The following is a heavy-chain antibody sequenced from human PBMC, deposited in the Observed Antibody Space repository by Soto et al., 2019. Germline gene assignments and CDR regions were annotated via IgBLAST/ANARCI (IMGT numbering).Heavy chain of an antibody. V-gene: IGHV4-34*01. D-gene: IGHD6-6*01. Sequence: QVQLQQWGAGLLKPSETLSLTCAVYGGSFSGYYWSWIRQPPGKGLEWIGEINHSGSTNYNPSLKSRVTISVDTSKNQFSLKLSSVTAAHTAVYYCARGGPPYYSSSSSFDYWGQGTLVTVSS. J-gene: IGHJ4*02. CDR1: GGSFSGYY. CDR2: INHSGST. CDR3: ARGGPPYYSSSSSFDY.